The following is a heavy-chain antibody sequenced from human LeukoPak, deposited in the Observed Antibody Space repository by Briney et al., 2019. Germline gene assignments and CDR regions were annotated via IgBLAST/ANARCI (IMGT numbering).Heavy chain of an antibody. D-gene: IGHD3-22*01. J-gene: IGHJ5*02. V-gene: IGHV4-39*07. Sequence: SETLSLTCTVSGGSISSSSYYWGWIRQPPGKGLEWIGSIYYSGSTYYNPSLKSRVTISVDTSKNQFSLKLSSVTAADTAVYYCAVDLYDSSGNWFDPWGQGTLVTVSS. CDR1: GGSISSSSYY. CDR2: IYYSGST. CDR3: AVDLYDSSGNWFDP.